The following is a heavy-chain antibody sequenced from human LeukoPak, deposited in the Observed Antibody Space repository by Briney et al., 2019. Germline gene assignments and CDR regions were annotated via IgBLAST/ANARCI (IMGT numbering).Heavy chain of an antibody. J-gene: IGHJ4*02. D-gene: IGHD3-16*01. CDR3: SREITGAGFAN. CDR2: INQDGNGK. Sequence: GGSLRLSCAASGFTFSSYWMSWVRQAPGKGLEWVANINQDGNGKYYVDSVKGRFTISRDNAQNSLYLQMNSLRAEDTAVYYCSREITGAGFANWGQGSLVTVSS. CDR1: GFTFSSYW. V-gene: IGHV3-7*01.